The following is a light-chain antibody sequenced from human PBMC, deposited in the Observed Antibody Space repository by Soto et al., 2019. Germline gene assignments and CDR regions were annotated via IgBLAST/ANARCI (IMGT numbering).Light chain of an antibody. J-gene: IGKJ5*01. CDR2: AAS. Sequence: DIQMTQSPSSLSASVGDRVTITCRASQNIGTYLNWYQHKPGKAPKLLIYAASSSQSGVPSRFSGSGSGTEFTLTISSVEPEDFAMYYCHQRNQFGQGTRLEIK. CDR1: QNIGTY. CDR3: HQRNQ. V-gene: IGKV1-39*01.